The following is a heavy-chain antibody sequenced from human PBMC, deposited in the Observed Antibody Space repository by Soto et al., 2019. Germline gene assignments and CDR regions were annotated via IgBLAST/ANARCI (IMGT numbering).Heavy chain of an antibody. J-gene: IGHJ4*02. CDR2: ISWNSGSI. Sequence: GGSLRLSCAASGFTFDDYAMHWVRQAPGKGLEWVSGISWNSGSIGYADSVKGRFTISRDNAKNSLYLQMNSLRAEDTALYYCAKGTGRWLRLFDYWGQGTLVTVSS. D-gene: IGHD5-12*01. CDR1: GFTFDDYA. CDR3: AKGTGRWLRLFDY. V-gene: IGHV3-9*01.